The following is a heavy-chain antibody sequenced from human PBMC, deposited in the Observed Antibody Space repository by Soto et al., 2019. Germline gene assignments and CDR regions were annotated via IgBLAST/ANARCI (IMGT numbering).Heavy chain of an antibody. V-gene: IGHV3-7*01. J-gene: IGHJ4*02. D-gene: IGHD4-17*01. Sequence: EVQLVESGGGLVQPGGSLRLSCAASGFTFSSYWMSWVRQAPGKGLEWVANIKQDGSEKYYVDSVMGRFTISRDNAKSSLYLQMNSLRAEDTAVYSWARDYGTVTRNFVYWGQGTLVTVSS. CDR2: IKQDGSEK. CDR3: ARDYGTVTRNFVY. CDR1: GFTFSSYW.